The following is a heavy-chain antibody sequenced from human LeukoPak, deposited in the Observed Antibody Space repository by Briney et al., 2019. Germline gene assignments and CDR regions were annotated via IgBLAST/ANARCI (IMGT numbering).Heavy chain of an antibody. Sequence: PGGSLRLSCTASGFTFNSYAMNWVRQAPGKGLEWVSSTTFSGDSTYYGDSVKGRFTVSRDNARNSLSLQMNSLRVEDTAVYYCARDRQSGSHLNFFDYWGQGALVTVPS. CDR1: GFTFNSYA. CDR3: ARDRQSGSHLNFFDY. D-gene: IGHD1-26*01. V-gene: IGHV3-21*01. J-gene: IGHJ4*02. CDR2: TTFSGDST.